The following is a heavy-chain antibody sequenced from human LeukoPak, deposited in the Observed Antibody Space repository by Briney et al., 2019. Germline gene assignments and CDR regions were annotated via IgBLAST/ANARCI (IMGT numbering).Heavy chain of an antibody. J-gene: IGHJ4*02. CDR1: GFTFSNYA. V-gene: IGHV3-30*04. CDR2: ISYDGSNK. Sequence: PGGSLRLSCAASGFTFSNYAMHWVRQAPGKGLEWVAVISYDGSNKYYADSVKGRFTISRDNSKNTLYLQMNSLRTEDTAVYYCAKDVAYTFDYWGQGTLVTVSS. D-gene: IGHD3-16*01. CDR3: AKDVAYTFDY.